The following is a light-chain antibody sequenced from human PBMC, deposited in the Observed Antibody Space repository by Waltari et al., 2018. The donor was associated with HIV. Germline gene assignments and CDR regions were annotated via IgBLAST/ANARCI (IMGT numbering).Light chain of an antibody. CDR2: AAS. Sequence: DLQMTQSPSSLSASVGDRVTITCRASQSVKNYLNWYQQKPGKAPNLLIYAASTLQSGVPSRFSGSGSETDFTLTISSLQPEDFATYYCQQSFSTLTFGPGTKVDIK. V-gene: IGKV1-39*01. J-gene: IGKJ3*01. CDR3: QQSFSTLT. CDR1: QSVKNY.